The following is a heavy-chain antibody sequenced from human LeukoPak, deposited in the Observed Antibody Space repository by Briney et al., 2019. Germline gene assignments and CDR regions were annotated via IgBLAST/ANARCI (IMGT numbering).Heavy chain of an antibody. CDR2: IYYSGST. D-gene: IGHD3-22*01. CDR1: GGSISSGGYY. V-gene: IGHV4-31*03. Sequence: TLSLTCTVSGGSISSGGYYWSWIRQLPGKGLEWIGYIYYSGSTYYNPSLKSRVTISVDTSKNHFSLKLSSVTAADTAVYYCARTPDNHYYYMDVWGKGTTVTVSS. CDR3: ARTPDNHYYYMDV. J-gene: IGHJ6*03.